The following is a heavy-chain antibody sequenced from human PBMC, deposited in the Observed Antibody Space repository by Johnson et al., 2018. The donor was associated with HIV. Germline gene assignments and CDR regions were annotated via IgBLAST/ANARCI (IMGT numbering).Heavy chain of an antibody. J-gene: IGHJ3*01. V-gene: IGHV3-30-3*01. CDR2: ISYDGSNK. CDR1: GFTFSSYA. CDR3: AKDRTSWGFDAFDL. D-gene: IGHD3-16*01. Sequence: QVQLVESGGGLVKPGGSLRLSCAASGFTFSSYAMHWVRQAPGKGLEWVADISYDGSNKYYADSVKGRFTIFRDNSENTLYLQMNSLRAEDTAVYFCAKDRTSWGFDAFDLWGQGTMVTVSS.